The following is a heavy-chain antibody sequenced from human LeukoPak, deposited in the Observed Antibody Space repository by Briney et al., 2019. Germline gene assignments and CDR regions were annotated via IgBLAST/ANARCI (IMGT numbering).Heavy chain of an antibody. J-gene: IGHJ6*03. CDR3: ARGMEPYYYMDV. D-gene: IGHD1-26*01. CDR2: IYTSGST. CDR1: GGSISSYY. V-gene: IGHV4-4*07. Sequence: TETLSLTCTVSGGSISSYYWSWIRQPAGKGLEWIGRIYTSGSTNYNPSLKSRVTISVDTSKNQFSLKLSSVTAADTAVYYCARGMEPYYYMDVWGKGTTVTVSS.